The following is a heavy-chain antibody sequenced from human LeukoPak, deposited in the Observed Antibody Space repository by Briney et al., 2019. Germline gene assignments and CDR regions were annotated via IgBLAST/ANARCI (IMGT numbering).Heavy chain of an antibody. V-gene: IGHV5-51*01. CDR3: ARFPYSSSLHFGY. J-gene: IGHJ4*02. CDR1: GYSFTNYW. CDR2: IYPGYSDT. D-gene: IGHD6-13*01. Sequence: GESLKISCRGSGYSFTNYWIGWVRQMPGKGLEWMGIIYPGYSDTRYSPSFQGQVTISADKSISTAYLQWSSLKASDTAMYYCARFPYSSSLHFGYWGQGTLVTVSS.